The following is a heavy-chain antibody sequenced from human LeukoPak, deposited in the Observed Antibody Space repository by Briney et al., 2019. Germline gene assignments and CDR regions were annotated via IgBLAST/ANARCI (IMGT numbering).Heavy chain of an antibody. V-gene: IGHV3-23*01. J-gene: IGHJ4*02. CDR2: ISGSGGST. Sequence: ETLSLTCAVYGGSFSGYYWSWVRQAPGKGLEWVSAISGSGGSTYYADSVKGRFTISRDNSKNTLYLQMNSLRAEDTAVYYCAKDAPVNIVVVPAANSWGQGTLVTVSS. CDR1: GGSFSGYY. CDR3: AKDAPVNIVVVPAANS. D-gene: IGHD2-2*01.